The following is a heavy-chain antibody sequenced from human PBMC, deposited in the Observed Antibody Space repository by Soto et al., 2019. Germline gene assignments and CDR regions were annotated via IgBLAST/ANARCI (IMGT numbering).Heavy chain of an antibody. CDR2: MNPHSGNT. CDR1: GYTFTSYG. D-gene: IGHD1-26*01. Sequence: QVQLVQSGAEVKKPGASVKVSCKASGYTFTSYGINWVRQATGQGLEWMGWMNPHSGNTGYAQKVQGRVTMTRDTAISTAYMELSSLRSEDTAVYYCTITDTKTHAKWRSEWGQGTLVTVSS. V-gene: IGHV1-8*01. J-gene: IGHJ4*02. CDR3: TITDTKTHAKWRSE.